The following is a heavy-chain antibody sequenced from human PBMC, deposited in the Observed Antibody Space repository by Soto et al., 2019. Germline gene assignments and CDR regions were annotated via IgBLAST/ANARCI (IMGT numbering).Heavy chain of an antibody. CDR1: GFTFSTYV. Sequence: EVQLLESGGGLVQPYGSLRLSCAASGFTFSTYVMTWVRQAPGTGLEWVSSISDSGDTTYYAGSLKGRFTIARDNSKNTLYLQMISLRAEDTALSYFARSLGGLSGYWGQGNLVTVSS. J-gene: IGHJ4*02. CDR2: ISDSGDTT. CDR3: ARSLGGLSGY. V-gene: IGHV3-23*01. D-gene: IGHD3-16*01.